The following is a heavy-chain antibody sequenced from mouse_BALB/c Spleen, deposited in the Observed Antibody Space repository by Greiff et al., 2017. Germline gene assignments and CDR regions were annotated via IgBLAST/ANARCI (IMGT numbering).Heavy chain of an antibody. D-gene: IGHD1-1*01. CDR1: GYTFSSYW. J-gene: IGHJ3*01. CDR2: ILPGSGST. V-gene: IGHV1-9*01. CDR3: ARRVVATPAWFAY. Sequence: VQLQQSGAELMKPGASVKISCKASGYTFSSYWIEWVKQRPGHGLEWIGEILPGSGSTNYNEKFKGKATFTADTSSNTAYMQLSSLTSEDSAVYYCARRVVATPAWFAYWGQGTLVTVSA.